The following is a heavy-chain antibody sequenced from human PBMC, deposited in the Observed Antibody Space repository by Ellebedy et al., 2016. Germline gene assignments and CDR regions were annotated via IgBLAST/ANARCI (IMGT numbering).Heavy chain of an antibody. D-gene: IGHD2-21*01. CDR1: GFTFKTYA. CDR3: AKHETDGDYYFDL. CDR2: LSGSGPKT. V-gene: IGHV3-23*01. Sequence: GGSLRLSXAASGFTFKTYAMSWVRQAPGEGLEWVSTLSGSGPKTYYADSVQGRFTISRDNSKSTLYLQMNSLRAEDTAVYYCAKHETDGDYYFDLWGRGTLVTVSP. J-gene: IGHJ2*01.